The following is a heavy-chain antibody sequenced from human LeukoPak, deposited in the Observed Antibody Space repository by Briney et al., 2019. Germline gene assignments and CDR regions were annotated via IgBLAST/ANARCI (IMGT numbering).Heavy chain of an antibody. CDR2: IKQDGSEK. CDR3: ARREYDILTGYYYYYYMDV. Sequence: GGSLRLSCAASGFTFSSYWMSWVRQAPGKELEWVANIKQDGSEKYYVDSVKGRFTISRDNAKNSLYLQMNSLRAEDTAVYYCARREYDILTGYYYYYYMDVWGKGTTVTVSS. D-gene: IGHD3-9*01. CDR1: GFTFSSYW. J-gene: IGHJ6*03. V-gene: IGHV3-7*01.